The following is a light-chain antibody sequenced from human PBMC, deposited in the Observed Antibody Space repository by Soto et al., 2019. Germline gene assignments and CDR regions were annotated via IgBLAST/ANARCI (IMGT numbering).Light chain of an antibody. CDR2: DDS. J-gene: IGLJ1*01. CDR1: NIGSKS. V-gene: IGLV3-21*02. Sequence: SYELTQPPSVSVAPGQTARITCGGNNIGSKSVHWYQQKPGQAPVLVVYDDSDRPSGLPERFSGSNSGNTATLTISRVEAGDEADYYCQVWDSSSDHDVFGTGTKVTVL. CDR3: QVWDSSSDHDV.